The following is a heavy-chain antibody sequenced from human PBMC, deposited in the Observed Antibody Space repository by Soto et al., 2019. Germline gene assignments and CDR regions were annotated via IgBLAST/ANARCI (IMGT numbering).Heavy chain of an antibody. Sequence: ASVKVSCKASGYTFTSYYMHWVRHAPGQGLEWMGIINPSGGSTSYAQKFQGRVTMTRDTSTSTVYMELSSLRSEDTAVYYCARAWLTYYDSSGYPNFYYWGQGTLVTVSS. CDR2: INPSGGST. CDR1: GYTFTSYY. V-gene: IGHV1-46*01. CDR3: ARAWLTYYDSSGYPNFYY. J-gene: IGHJ4*02. D-gene: IGHD3-22*01.